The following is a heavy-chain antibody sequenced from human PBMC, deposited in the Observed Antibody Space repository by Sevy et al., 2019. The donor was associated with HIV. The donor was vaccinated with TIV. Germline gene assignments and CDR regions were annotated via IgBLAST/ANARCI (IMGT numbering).Heavy chain of an antibody. CDR3: TSGGSLFQH. J-gene: IGHJ1*01. Sequence: GGSLRLSCAASGFTFSNDWMSWVRQAPGKGLEWVGHVKSKTDGGATDYPAPVRGRFTISRDYSINTLKLQMNSLKTEDTAVYYCTSGGSLFQHWGQGTLVTVSS. V-gene: IGHV3-15*01. CDR2: VKSKTDGGAT. CDR1: GFTFSNDW. D-gene: IGHD2-8*02.